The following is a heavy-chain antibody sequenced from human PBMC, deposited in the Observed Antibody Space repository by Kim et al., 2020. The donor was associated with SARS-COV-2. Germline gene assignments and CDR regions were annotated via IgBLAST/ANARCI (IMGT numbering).Heavy chain of an antibody. V-gene: IGHV3-30-3*01. CDR3: ARALDSAHGSGSSDSDPD. CDR1: GFTFSSYA. Sequence: GGSLRLSCAASGFTFSSYAMHWVRQAPGKGLEWVAVISYDGSNKYYADSVKGRFTISRDNSKNTLYLQMNSLRAEDTAVYYCARALDSAHGSGSSDSDPDWGQGTLVTVSS. J-gene: IGHJ4*02. D-gene: IGHD3-10*01. CDR2: ISYDGSNK.